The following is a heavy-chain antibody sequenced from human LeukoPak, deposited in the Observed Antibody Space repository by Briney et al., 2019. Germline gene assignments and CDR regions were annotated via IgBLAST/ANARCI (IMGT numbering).Heavy chain of an antibody. CDR1: GGTFSSYA. Sequence: ASVKVSCKASGGTFSSYAISWVRQAPGQGLEWMGGTIPIFGTANYAQKFQGRVTITADESTSTAYMELSSLRSEDTAVYYCARGAKLYYYDSSGYPTDDYWGQGTLVTVSS. D-gene: IGHD3-22*01. V-gene: IGHV1-69*13. CDR3: ARGAKLYYYDSSGYPTDDY. J-gene: IGHJ4*02. CDR2: TIPIFGTA.